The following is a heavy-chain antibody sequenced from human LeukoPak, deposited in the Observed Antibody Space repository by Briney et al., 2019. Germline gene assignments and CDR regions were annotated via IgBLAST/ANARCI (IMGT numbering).Heavy chain of an antibody. CDR3: ARFQPRSSSSFDY. V-gene: IGHV3-30*03. CDR2: ISYDGTYT. J-gene: IGHJ4*02. CDR1: GFTFTNYG. D-gene: IGHD6-6*01. Sequence: GGSLRLSCAASGFTFTNYGMHWVRQAPGKGLEWVAVISYDGTYTFLADSVKGRFSISRDNSKDTLFLQMNSLRAEDTAVYYCARFQPRSSSSFDYWGQGTLVTVSS.